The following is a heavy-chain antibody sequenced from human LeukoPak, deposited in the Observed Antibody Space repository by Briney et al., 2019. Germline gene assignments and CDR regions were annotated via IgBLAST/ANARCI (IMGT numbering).Heavy chain of an antibody. CDR1: GFTFYRHI. D-gene: IGHD1-26*01. Sequence: GGSLRHSRPPSGFTFYRHIVHWIRQAPGKGLEWVSSISSSGSYKYYADSVKGRFTISSDNADNSVFLQLNSLTAEDTAVYYGARGMSGGALWGVDFWGLGTLVTVSS. V-gene: IGHV3-21*01. CDR2: ISSSGSYK. CDR3: ARGMSGGALWGVDF. J-gene: IGHJ4*02.